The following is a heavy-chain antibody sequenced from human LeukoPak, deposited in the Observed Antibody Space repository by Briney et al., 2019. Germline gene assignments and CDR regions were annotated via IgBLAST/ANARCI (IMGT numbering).Heavy chain of an antibody. D-gene: IGHD3-10*01. V-gene: IGHV5-51*01. CDR2: NYPGDSDT. CDR3: ARRSSGNFDY. CDR1: LYSFTSYW. J-gene: IGHJ4*02. Sequence: GGSLRLSCKCSLYSFTSYWIGWVRQMPGKGLEWMGINYPGDSDTRYSPSFQGQVTISADKSISTAYLQWSSLKASDTAMYYCARRSSGNFDYWGQGTLVTVSS.